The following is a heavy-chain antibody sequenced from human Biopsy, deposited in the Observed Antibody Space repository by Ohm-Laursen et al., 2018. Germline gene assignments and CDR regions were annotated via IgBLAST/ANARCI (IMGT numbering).Heavy chain of an antibody. Sequence: SLRLSCAASGFTFSGFSMNWARQAPGKGLEWVSSISASGNHIYYTDSVKGRFTVSRDNGKNSLDLQMNSLRGEDTAVYYCARDGEAKYCRHGVCPSDYWGQGTLVTVSS. CDR1: GFTFSGFS. D-gene: IGHD2-8*01. CDR3: ARDGEAKYCRHGVCPSDY. CDR2: ISASGNHI. V-gene: IGHV3-21*01. J-gene: IGHJ4*02.